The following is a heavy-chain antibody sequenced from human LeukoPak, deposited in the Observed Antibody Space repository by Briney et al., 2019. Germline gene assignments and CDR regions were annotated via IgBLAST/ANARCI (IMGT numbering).Heavy chain of an antibody. J-gene: IGHJ4*02. Sequence: ASVKVSCKASGYTFTSYDINWVRQATGQGLEWMGWMNPNSGNTGYAQKFQGRVTMTRNTSISTAYMELSSLRSEDTAVYYCARITKTYYDFWSCEWAFDYWGQGTLVTVSS. V-gene: IGHV1-8*01. CDR3: ARITKTYYDFWSCEWAFDY. D-gene: IGHD3-3*01. CDR1: GYTFTSYD. CDR2: MNPNSGNT.